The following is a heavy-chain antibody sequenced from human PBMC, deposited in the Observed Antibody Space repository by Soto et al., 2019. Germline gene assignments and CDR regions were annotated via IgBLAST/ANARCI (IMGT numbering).Heavy chain of an antibody. CDR2: ISYDGNNK. Sequence: GGSLRLSCAASEFTFSNYAMHWVRQPPGKGLQWLAVISYDGNNKYYADSVEGRFTISRDYSKNTVYLQMNSLRLEDTAVYYCARGPSYSDSYFDYWGQGTLVTVSS. CDR3: ARGPSYSDSYFDY. D-gene: IGHD4-17*01. J-gene: IGHJ4*02. CDR1: EFTFSNYA. V-gene: IGHV3-30*03.